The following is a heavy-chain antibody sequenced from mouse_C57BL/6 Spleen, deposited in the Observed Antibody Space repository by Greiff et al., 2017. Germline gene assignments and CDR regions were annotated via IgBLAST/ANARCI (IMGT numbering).Heavy chain of an antibody. D-gene: IGHD1-1*01. CDR2: ISYDGSN. V-gene: IGHV3-6*01. CDR1: GYSITSGYY. Sequence: ESGPGLVKPSQSLSLTCSVTGYSITSGYYWNWIRQFPGNKLEWMGYISYDGSNNYNPSLKNRISITRDTSKNQFFLKLNSVTTEDTATYYCARDDLWMVDYWGQGTSVTVSS. J-gene: IGHJ4*01. CDR3: ARDDLWMVDY.